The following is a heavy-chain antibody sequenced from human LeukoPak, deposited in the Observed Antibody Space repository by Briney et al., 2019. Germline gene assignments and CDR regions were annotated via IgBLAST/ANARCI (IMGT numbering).Heavy chain of an antibody. Sequence: GGSLRLSCAASGFTFSSYAMNWVRQAPGGGLEWVSGTGSTGVSTSYADSVKGRFTVSRDNSKNTLSLQMNSLRAEDTAVYYCAKDPGVVPAHYFDYWGQGTLVTVSS. D-gene: IGHD2-2*01. V-gene: IGHV3-23*01. J-gene: IGHJ4*02. CDR2: TGSTGVST. CDR1: GFTFSSYA. CDR3: AKDPGVVPAHYFDY.